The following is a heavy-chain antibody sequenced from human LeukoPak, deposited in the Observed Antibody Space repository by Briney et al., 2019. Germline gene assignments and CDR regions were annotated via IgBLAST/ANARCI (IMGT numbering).Heavy chain of an antibody. V-gene: IGHV1-18*01. CDR1: GYTFTSYG. CDR3: ARGGPAPHRITLIVVASSTDAFDI. Sequence: ASVKVSCKASGYTFTSYGISWVRQAPGQGLEWMGWISAYNGDANYAQKLQGRVTMTTDTSTSTAYMELRSLRSDDTAVYYCARGGPAPHRITLIVVASSTDAFDIWGQGTMVTVSS. J-gene: IGHJ3*02. D-gene: IGHD3-22*01. CDR2: ISAYNGDA.